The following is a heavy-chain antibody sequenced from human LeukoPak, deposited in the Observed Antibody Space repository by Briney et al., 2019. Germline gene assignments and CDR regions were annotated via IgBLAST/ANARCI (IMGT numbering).Heavy chain of an antibody. D-gene: IGHD2-2*01. CDR2: IYTSGST. CDR1: GGSISSGSYY. V-gene: IGHV4-61*02. J-gene: IGHJ6*02. CDR3: ARAPTGVPAALYGMDV. Sequence: SQTLSLTCTVSGGSISSGSYYWSWIRQPAGKGLEWIGRIYTSGSTNYNPSLKSRVTISVDTSKNQFSLNLSSVTAADTAVYYCARAPTGVPAALYGMDVWGRGTTVTVSS.